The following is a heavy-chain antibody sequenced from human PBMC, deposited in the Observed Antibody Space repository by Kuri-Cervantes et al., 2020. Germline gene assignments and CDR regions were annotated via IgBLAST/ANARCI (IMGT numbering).Heavy chain of an antibody. V-gene: IGHV3-74*01. CDR1: GFTFSSYW. CDR3: ARDRSTWDSSSWYRGLWDYYYGMGV. CDR2: INSDGSIT. D-gene: IGHD6-13*01. J-gene: IGHJ6*02. Sequence: GGSLRLSCEVSGFTFSSYWMHWVRQVPGKGLVWVSRINSDGSITSYADSVKGRFTISRDNAKSTLYLQMNSLRAEDTAVYYCARDRSTWDSSSWYRGLWDYYYGMGVWGQGTTVTVSS.